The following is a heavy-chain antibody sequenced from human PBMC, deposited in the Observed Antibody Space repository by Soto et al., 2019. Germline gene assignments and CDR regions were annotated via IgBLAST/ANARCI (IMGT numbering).Heavy chain of an antibody. CDR3: ARETLSFGSALDV. CDR2: ITWNGGNT. J-gene: IGHJ6*02. CDR1: GFRFDDYN. D-gene: IGHD3-3*01. Sequence: PGGSLRLSCAASGFRFDDYNIHWVRQAPGKGLEWVSLITWNGGNTYYADSVKGRFTISRDGTTGSVSLQMTSLKRGDTGLYYCARETLSFGSALDVWGQGTMVTVSS. V-gene: IGHV3-43*01.